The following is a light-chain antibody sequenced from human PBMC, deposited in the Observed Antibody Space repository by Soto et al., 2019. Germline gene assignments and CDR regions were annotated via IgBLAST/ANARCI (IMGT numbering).Light chain of an antibody. CDR3: QKTYRIPPN. CDR2: AAS. Sequence: DIQMTHSPSSLSASVLNIVTITFRSSQSINSYLNSYQQKPGKAPNLLIYAASSLQSGVPSRFSGSGSGTAFTLTISSLQPEDFAFYYCQKTYRIPPNFGQGTRLEIK. CDR1: QSINSY. V-gene: IGKV1-39*01. J-gene: IGKJ5*01.